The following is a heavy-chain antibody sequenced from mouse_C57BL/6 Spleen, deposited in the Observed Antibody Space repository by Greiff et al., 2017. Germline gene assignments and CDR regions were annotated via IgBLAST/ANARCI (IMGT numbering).Heavy chain of an antibody. CDR3: ARFETTVVATIRYFDY. CDR1: GYTFTSYW. D-gene: IGHD1-1*01. J-gene: IGHJ2*01. CDR2: IDPSDSYT. V-gene: IGHV1-50*01. Sequence: QVQLQQPGAELVKPGASVKLSCKASGYTFTSYWMPWVKQRPGQGLEWIGEIDPSDSYTNYNQKFKGKATLTVDTSSSTAYMQLSSLTSEDSAVYYCARFETTVVATIRYFDYWGQGTTLTVSS.